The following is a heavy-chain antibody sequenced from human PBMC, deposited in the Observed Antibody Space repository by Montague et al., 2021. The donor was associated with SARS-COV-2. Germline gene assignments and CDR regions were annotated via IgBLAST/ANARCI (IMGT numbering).Heavy chain of an antibody. CDR1: GGSISSSSYY. CDR3: ARQEYYYDNSGYERMDWFDP. D-gene: IGHD3-22*01. CDR2: IYYSGST. V-gene: IGHV4-39*01. Sequence: SETLSLTCTVSGGSISSSSYYWGWIRQPPGKGLEWIGSIYYSGSTYYNPSLKSRVTISVDTSKNQFSLKLSSVTAADTAVYYCARQEYYYDNSGYERMDWFDPWGQGTLVTVSS. J-gene: IGHJ5*02.